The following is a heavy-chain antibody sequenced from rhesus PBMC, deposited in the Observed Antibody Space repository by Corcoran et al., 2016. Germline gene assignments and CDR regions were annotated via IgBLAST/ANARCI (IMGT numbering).Heavy chain of an antibody. Sequence: QLQLQESGPGLVKPSETLSLPCAVSGGSISSNYCSGVRPPPGHGLEWIGRLAGFGRISGSGGSTDYNPSLKSRVTISTDTSKNQFSLKLSSVTAADTAVYYCARSGDYGNYVRYFEFWGQGALVTVSS. D-gene: IGHD4-35*01. CDR2: ISGSGGST. J-gene: IGHJ1*01. V-gene: IGHV4-173*01. CDR3: ARSGDYGNYVRYFEF. CDR1: GGSISSNY.